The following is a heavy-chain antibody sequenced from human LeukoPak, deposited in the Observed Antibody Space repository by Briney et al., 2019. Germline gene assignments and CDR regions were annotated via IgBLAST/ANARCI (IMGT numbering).Heavy chain of an antibody. V-gene: IGHV3-23*01. D-gene: IGHD3-22*01. CDR2: ISGSGGST. CDR1: GFTFSSYA. Sequence: SGGSLRLSCAASGFTFSSYAMSWVRQAPGKGLEWVSAISGSGGSTYYADSVKGRFTISRDNSKNTLYLQMNSLRAEDTAVYYCAKETGRNYYDSSGYYYYYYYMDVWGKGTTVTVSS. CDR3: AKETGRNYYDSSGYYYYYYYMDV. J-gene: IGHJ6*03.